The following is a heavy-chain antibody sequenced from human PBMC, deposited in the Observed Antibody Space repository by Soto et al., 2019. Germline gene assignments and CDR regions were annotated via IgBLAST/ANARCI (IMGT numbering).Heavy chain of an antibody. J-gene: IGHJ4*02. CDR1: GYSISSGFN. V-gene: IGHV4-38-2*01. CDR2: IYYSGST. D-gene: IGHD6-13*01. Sequence: LSLTCAVSGYSISSGFNWGWIRQPPGKGLEWIGTIYYSGSTYYNPSLKSRVTISVDTSKNHFSLKLSSVTAADTAVYYCARPRIAAAGHYFDYWGQGTLVTVSS. CDR3: ARPRIAAAGHYFDY.